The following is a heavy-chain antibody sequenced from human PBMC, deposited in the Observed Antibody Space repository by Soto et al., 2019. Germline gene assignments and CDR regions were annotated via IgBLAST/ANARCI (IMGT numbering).Heavy chain of an antibody. Sequence: ASVKVSCKASGYRFNTYGISWVRQAPGQGLEWMGRISAYNVDTNYAQKFEDRLTMTTDTSTNTAYMELKSLRSDDTAVYFCARGHGEIIGAMDVWGQGTSVTVSS. D-gene: IGHD3-3*01. J-gene: IGHJ6*02. CDR2: ISAYNVDT. CDR1: GYRFNTYG. CDR3: ARGHGEIIGAMDV. V-gene: IGHV1-18*01.